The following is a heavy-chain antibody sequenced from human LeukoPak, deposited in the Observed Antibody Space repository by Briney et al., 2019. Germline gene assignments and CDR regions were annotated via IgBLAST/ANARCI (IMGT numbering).Heavy chain of an antibody. CDR2: IKSKTDGGTT. Sequence: GGSLRLSCAASGFTFSNAWMSWVRQAPGRGLEWVGHIKSKTDGGTTDYAAPVKGRFTISRDDSKNTLYLQMKSLKTEDTAVYFCTTEDIVVLSAAIGYWGQGTLVTVSS. CDR3: TTEDIVVLSAAIGY. CDR1: GFTFSNAW. J-gene: IGHJ4*02. V-gene: IGHV3-15*01. D-gene: IGHD2-2*02.